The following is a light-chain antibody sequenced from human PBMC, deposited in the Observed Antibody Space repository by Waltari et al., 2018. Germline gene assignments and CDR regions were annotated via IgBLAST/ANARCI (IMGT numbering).Light chain of an antibody. Sequence: QSALTQPASVSGSPGQSITISCTGTSNDVGGYKYVSWYQQQPGEAPKLIIYEVSNRPAGVSNPFSGSKSGSTASLTISGLRAEDEAEYYCSSYTSSNTYVFGTGTRVAVL. J-gene: IGLJ1*01. CDR3: SSYTSSNTYV. V-gene: IGLV2-14*01. CDR1: SNDVGGYKY. CDR2: EVS.